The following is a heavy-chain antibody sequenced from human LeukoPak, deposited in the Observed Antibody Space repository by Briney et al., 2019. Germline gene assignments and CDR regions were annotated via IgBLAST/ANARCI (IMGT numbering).Heavy chain of an antibody. CDR2: ISSDGGTT. V-gene: IGHV3-64D*06. CDR3: VRPVGGFRSQYYFDS. J-gene: IGHJ4*02. Sequence: GGSLRLSCSASGFIFNNYALQWVRQAAGKGLDYISAISSDGGTTYYADSVKGRFTISRDNSKNTLYLQLSSLRTEDTAVYYCVRPVGGFRSQYYFDSWGQGTLVTVSS. CDR1: GFIFNNYA. D-gene: IGHD4-23*01.